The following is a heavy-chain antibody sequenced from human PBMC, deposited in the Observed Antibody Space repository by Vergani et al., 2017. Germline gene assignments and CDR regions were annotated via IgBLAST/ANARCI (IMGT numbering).Heavy chain of an antibody. CDR3: AKGGAVAGTSGMGFDY. Sequence: DVHLAESGGGFFQPGGSLRLSCSASGFSFNSYWMHWVRQVPGKGLLWVSRIKSDGSITAYADSVKGRFTISRDNAQNTLYLQMNSLRAEDTAVYYCAKGGAVAGTSGMGFDYWGQGTLVTVSS. CDR1: GFSFNSYW. V-gene: IGHV3-74*03. CDR2: IKSDGSIT. D-gene: IGHD6-19*01. J-gene: IGHJ4*02.